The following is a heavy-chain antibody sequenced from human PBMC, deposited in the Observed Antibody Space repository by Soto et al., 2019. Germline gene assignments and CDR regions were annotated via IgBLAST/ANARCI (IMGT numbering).Heavy chain of an antibody. CDR1: GFTFSSYA. D-gene: IGHD6-19*01. V-gene: IGHV3-23*01. CDR2: ISGSGGST. Sequence: GSLRLSCAASGFTFSSYAMSWVRQAPGKGLEWVSAISGSGGSTYYADSVKGQFTISRDNSKNTLYLQMNSLRAEDTAVYYCAIYSSGWYPLDYWGQGTLVTVSS. CDR3: AIYSSGWYPLDY. J-gene: IGHJ4*02.